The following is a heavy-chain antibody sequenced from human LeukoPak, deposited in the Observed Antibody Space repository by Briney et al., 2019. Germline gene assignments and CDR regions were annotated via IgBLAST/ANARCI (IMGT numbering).Heavy chain of an antibody. CDR1: GFTVSENY. D-gene: IGHD2/OR15-2a*01. CDR2: IHTGGST. CDR3: AREIYDGFDI. Sequence: GGSLRLSCAASGFTVSENYMSWARQAPGKGLEWVSVIHTGGSTNYAGSVKDRFTISRDNSKNTLYLQMNSLRAEDTAVYYCAREIYDGFDIWGQGTMVTVSS. J-gene: IGHJ3*02. V-gene: IGHV3-66*01.